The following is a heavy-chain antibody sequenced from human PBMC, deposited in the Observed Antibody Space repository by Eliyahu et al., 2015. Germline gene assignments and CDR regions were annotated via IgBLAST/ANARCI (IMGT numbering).Heavy chain of an antibody. CDR3: ARQSLAAAGTIFMRSRHYFDY. CDR1: GGSISSXSYY. D-gene: IGHD6-13*01. Sequence: QLQLQXSGPGLVKPSETLSLTCTVSGGSISSXSYYWXXIRXPPGKGLEWIGSIYXSGDPYYNPSLKSRVTISVDTSKNQFSLKLSSVTAADTAVYYCARQSLAAAGTIFMRSRHYFDYWGQGTLVTVSS. J-gene: IGHJ4*02. V-gene: IGHV4-39*01. CDR2: IYXSGDP.